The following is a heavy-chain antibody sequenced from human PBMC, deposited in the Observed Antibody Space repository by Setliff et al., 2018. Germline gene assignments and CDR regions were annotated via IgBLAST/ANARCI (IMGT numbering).Heavy chain of an antibody. J-gene: IGHJ5*02. V-gene: IGHV4-61*09. CDR2: IQTSGTT. CDR1: GGSISSGNYY. CDR3: ARGYCSSPSCFFAGWFDP. Sequence: PSETLSLTCTVSGGSISSGNYYWSWIRQPAGKGLEWIGHIQTSGTTNYNPSLKSRVTISVDTSKNQFSLKLTSVTAADTAVYYCARGYCSSPSCFFAGWFDPWGQGTLVTVSS. D-gene: IGHD2-2*01.